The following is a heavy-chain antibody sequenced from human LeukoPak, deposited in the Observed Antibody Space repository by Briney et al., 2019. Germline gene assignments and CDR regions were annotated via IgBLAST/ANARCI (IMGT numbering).Heavy chain of an antibody. Sequence: SVKVSCKASGYTFTGYYMHWVRQAPGQGLEWMGWINPNSGGTNYAQKFQGRVTMTRDTSISTAYMELSRLRSDDTAVYYCAREDSSGGAALDYWGQGTLVTVSS. J-gene: IGHJ4*02. D-gene: IGHD3-16*01. CDR1: GYTFTGYY. CDR2: INPNSGGT. V-gene: IGHV1-2*02. CDR3: AREDSSGGAALDY.